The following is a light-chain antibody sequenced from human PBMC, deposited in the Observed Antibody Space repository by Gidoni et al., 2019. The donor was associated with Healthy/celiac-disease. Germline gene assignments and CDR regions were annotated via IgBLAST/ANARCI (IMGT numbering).Light chain of an antibody. CDR3: QQYNNWAPWT. V-gene: IGKV3-15*01. J-gene: IGKJ1*01. CDR1: HRVSSN. CDR2: GAS. Sequence: EIVRTQSPATLLVPPGERATHSCRASHRVSSNLAWYQQKPVQAPRLLIYGASTRPTGIPARFSRSRSGREFTLTISSLQSQDFAVYYCQQYNNWAPWTFGQGTKVEIK.